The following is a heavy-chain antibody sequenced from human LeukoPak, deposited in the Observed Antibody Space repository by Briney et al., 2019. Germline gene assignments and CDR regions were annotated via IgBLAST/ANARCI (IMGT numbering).Heavy chain of an antibody. CDR2: IYSGGST. J-gene: IGHJ4*02. Sequence: PGGSLRLSCAASGFTLSRYSMNWVRQAPGKGLEWVSVIYSGGSTYYADSVKGRFIISRDNSKNTLYLQMNSLRAEDTAVYYCARDEMATISLDYWGQGTLVTVSS. D-gene: IGHD5-24*01. CDR1: GFTLSRYS. CDR3: ARDEMATISLDY. V-gene: IGHV3-66*01.